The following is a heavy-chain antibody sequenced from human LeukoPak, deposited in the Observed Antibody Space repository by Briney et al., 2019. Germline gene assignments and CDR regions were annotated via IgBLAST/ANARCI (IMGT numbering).Heavy chain of an antibody. CDR3: ARGYCSGGSCWYFDH. D-gene: IGHD2-15*01. CDR1: GFTFDDYG. CDR2: INWNGGSI. J-gene: IGHJ4*02. Sequence: GGSLRLSCAASGFTFDDYGMSWIRQGPGKGLEWVSGINWNGGSIGYADSVKGRFTISRDNAKNSLFLQMNSLRAEDTALYYCARGYCSGGSCWYFDHWGQGTLVTFSS. V-gene: IGHV3-20*04.